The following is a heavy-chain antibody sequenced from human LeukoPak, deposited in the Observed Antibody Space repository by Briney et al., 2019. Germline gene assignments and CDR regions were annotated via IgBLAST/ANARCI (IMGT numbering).Heavy chain of an antibody. CDR1: GFTFSSYA. Sequence: GGSLRLSCAASGFTFSSYAMHWVRQAPGKGLEWVAVISYDGSNKYYADSVKGRFTISRDNAKNSLYLQMNSLRAEDTAVYYCARDGDRYCSSTSCYSFRWFDPWGQGTLVTVSS. V-gene: IGHV3-30*04. D-gene: IGHD2-2*02. CDR3: ARDGDRYCSSTSCYSFRWFDP. J-gene: IGHJ5*02. CDR2: ISYDGSNK.